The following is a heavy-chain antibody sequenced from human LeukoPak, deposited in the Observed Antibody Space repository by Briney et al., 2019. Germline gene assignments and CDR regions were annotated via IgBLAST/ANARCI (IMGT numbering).Heavy chain of an antibody. J-gene: IGHJ4*02. D-gene: IGHD4-17*01. V-gene: IGHV3-21*01. CDR3: ARGATVTTKLVDY. CDR1: GFTFSSYS. CDR2: ISSSSSYI. Sequence: GGSLRLSCAASGFTFSSYSMNWVRQAPGKGLEWVSSISSSSSYIYYADSVKGRFTISRDNAKNSLYLQMNSLRAEDTAVYYCARGATVTTKLVDYWGRGTLVTVSS.